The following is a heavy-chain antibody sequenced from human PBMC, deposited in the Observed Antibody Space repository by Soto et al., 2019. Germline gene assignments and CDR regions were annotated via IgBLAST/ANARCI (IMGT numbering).Heavy chain of an antibody. J-gene: IGHJ4*02. V-gene: IGHV3-73*01. Sequence: GGSLRLSCAASGFTFSGSAMHWVRQASGKGLEWVGRIRSKANSYATAYAASVKGRFTISRDDSKNTAYLQMNSLKTEDTAVYYCTILDWLPGGYWGQGTLVTVSS. CDR2: IRSKANSYAT. CDR1: GFTFSGSA. D-gene: IGHD1-1*01. CDR3: TILDWLPGGY.